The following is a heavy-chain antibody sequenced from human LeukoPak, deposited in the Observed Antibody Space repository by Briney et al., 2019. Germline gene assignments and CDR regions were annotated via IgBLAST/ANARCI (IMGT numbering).Heavy chain of an antibody. D-gene: IGHD2-15*01. CDR3: ARDPAGYCSGGSCYSFSYMDV. CDR2: INPSGGST. Sequence: ASVEVSCKASGYTFTSYYMHWVRQAPGQGLEWMGIINPSGGSTGYAQKFQGRVTMTRDTSTSTVYMELSSLRSEDTAVYYCARDPAGYCSGGSCYSFSYMDVWGKGTTVTVSS. CDR1: GYTFTSYY. V-gene: IGHV1-46*01. J-gene: IGHJ6*03.